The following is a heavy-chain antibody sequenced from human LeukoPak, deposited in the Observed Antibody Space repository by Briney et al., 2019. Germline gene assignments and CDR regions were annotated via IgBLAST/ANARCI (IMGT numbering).Heavy chain of an antibody. CDR2: FDPEDGET. CDR3: AKAFGVVRNYYYYYMDV. Sequence: ASAKVSCKVSGYTLTELSMHWVRQAPGKGLEWMGGFDPEDGETIYAQKFQGRVTMTEDTSTDTAYMELSSLRSEDTAVYYCAKAFGVVRNYYYYYMDVWGQGTTVTVSS. D-gene: IGHD3-3*01. J-gene: IGHJ6*03. V-gene: IGHV1-24*01. CDR1: GYTLTELS.